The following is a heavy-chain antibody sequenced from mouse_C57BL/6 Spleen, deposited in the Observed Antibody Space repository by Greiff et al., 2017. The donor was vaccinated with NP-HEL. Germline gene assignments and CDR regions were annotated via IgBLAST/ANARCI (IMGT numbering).Heavy chain of an antibody. CDR3: ARHGSSHYWYFDV. D-gene: IGHD1-1*01. Sequence: QVHVKQSGPELVKPGASVKISCKASGYAFSSSWMNWVKQRPGKGLEWIGRIYPGDGDTNYNGKFKGKATLTADKSSSTAYMQLSSLTSEDSAVYFCARHGSSHYWYFDVWGTGTTVTVSS. CDR1: GYAFSSSW. V-gene: IGHV1-82*01. J-gene: IGHJ1*03. CDR2: IYPGDGDT.